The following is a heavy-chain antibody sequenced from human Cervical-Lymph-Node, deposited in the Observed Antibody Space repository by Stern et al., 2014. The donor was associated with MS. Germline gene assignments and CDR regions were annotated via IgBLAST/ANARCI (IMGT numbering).Heavy chain of an antibody. CDR3: AREEVRAVAGGGMDV. J-gene: IGHJ6*01. Sequence: VQLVESGAEVKKPGSSVKVSCKGSGGTFSTYTITWVRQAPGKGLAWMGGIIPIFDKANYAQRFRGRVTITADESTSTAYMELSSLRSDDTAVYYCAREEVRAVAGGGMDVWGQGTTVTVSS. V-gene: IGHV1-69*01. CDR2: IIPIFDKA. CDR1: GGTFSTYT. D-gene: IGHD6-19*01.